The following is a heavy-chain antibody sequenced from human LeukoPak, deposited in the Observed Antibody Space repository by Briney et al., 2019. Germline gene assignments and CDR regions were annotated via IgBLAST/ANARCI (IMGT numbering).Heavy chain of an antibody. Sequence: GESLKISWKGSGYSFTSYWIGWVRQMPGKGLEWMGIIHPGDSDTRYSPSFQGQVTISADKSISTAYLQWSSLKASDTAMYYCARQLCGGDCYSGFDPWGQGTLVTVSS. V-gene: IGHV5-51*01. CDR3: ARQLCGGDCYSGFDP. CDR1: GYSFTSYW. CDR2: IHPGDSDT. J-gene: IGHJ5*02. D-gene: IGHD2-21*02.